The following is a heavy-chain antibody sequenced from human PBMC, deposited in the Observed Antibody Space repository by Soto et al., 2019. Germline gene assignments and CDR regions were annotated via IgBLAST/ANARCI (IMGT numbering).Heavy chain of an antibody. D-gene: IGHD3-3*01. CDR1: VFTFSSYS. V-gene: IGHV3-48*02. CDR3: AMEWSAYYYGMDV. CDR2: ISSSSSTI. Sequence: PWGSLLLSCASSVFTFSSYSMDWVRQAPGKGLDWVSYISSSSSTIYYADSVKGRFTISRDNAKNSLYLQMNSLRDEDTAVYYCAMEWSAYYYGMDVWGQGTTVTVSS. J-gene: IGHJ6*02.